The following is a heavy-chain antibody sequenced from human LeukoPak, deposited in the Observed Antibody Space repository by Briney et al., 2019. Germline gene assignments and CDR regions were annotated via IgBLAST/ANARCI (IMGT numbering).Heavy chain of an antibody. V-gene: IGHV4-34*01. CDR2: INHSGST. J-gene: IGHJ6*03. CDR3: ARSGIAVAGYYYYMDV. CDR1: GGSFSGYY. Sequence: PSETLSLTCAVYGGSFSGYYWSWIRQPPGKGLEWIGEINHSGSTNYNPSLKSRVTISVDTSKNQFSLKLSSVTAADTAVYYCARSGIAVAGYYYYMDVWGKGTTVTVSS. D-gene: IGHD6-19*01.